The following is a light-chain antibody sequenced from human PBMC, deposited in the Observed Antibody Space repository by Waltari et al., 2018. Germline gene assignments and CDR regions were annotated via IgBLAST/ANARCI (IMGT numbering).Light chain of an antibody. J-gene: IGLJ3*02. CDR1: SGSVSPSYC. V-gene: IGLV8-61*01. CDR2: ITN. CDR3: VLYMGGGIM. Sequence: QTVVTTPTSLSVSPGGTVTLTCGLSSGSVSPSYCPSWYQQTPGQAPRPRIYITNTRSSGVPDRFSGSSLENKAALTITGAQADEECEYHGVLYMGGGIMFGGGTKLTVL.